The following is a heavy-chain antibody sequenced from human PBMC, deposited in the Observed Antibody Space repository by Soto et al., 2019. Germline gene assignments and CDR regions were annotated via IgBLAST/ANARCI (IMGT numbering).Heavy chain of an antibody. Sequence: ASVKVSCKVSGYTLTELSMHWVRQAPGKGLEWMGGFDPEDGETIYAQKFQGRVTMTEDTSTDTAYMELSSLRSEDTAVYYCATDPAGIGYYYYGIDVWGQGTTVTVSS. CDR1: GYTLTELS. CDR3: ATDPAGIGYYYYGIDV. D-gene: IGHD3-10*01. J-gene: IGHJ6*02. V-gene: IGHV1-24*01. CDR2: FDPEDGET.